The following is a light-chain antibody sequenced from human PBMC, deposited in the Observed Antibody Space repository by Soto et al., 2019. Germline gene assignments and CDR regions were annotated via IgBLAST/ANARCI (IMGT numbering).Light chain of an antibody. CDR3: QTWGTGFRV. J-gene: IGLJ3*02. CDR2: LNSDGSH. V-gene: IGLV4-69*01. CDR1: SGHSSYA. Sequence: QLVLTQSPSASASLGASVKLTCTLSSGHSSYAIAWHQQQPEKGPRYLMNLNSDGSHSKGDGIPDRFSGSSSGAERYLTISSLQSEDEADYYCQTWGTGFRVLGGGTKVTFL.